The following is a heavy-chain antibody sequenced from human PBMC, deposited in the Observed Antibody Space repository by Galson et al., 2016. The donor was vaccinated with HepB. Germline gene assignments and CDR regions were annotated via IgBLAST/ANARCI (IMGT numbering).Heavy chain of an antibody. CDR1: GGSVNSDY. CDR2: GHYSGST. CDR3: SRVRHIAAAGSFNYHSLDV. Sequence: SETLSLTCSVSGGSVNSDYWSWVRRPPGMGLEWIGYGHYSGSTNYSPSLKSRVSILLDTSKNQYSLRLTSVTAADTAGYYCSRVRHIAAAGSFNYHSLDVWGHGTTVTVS. D-gene: IGHD6-13*01. V-gene: IGHV4-59*02. J-gene: IGHJ6*02.